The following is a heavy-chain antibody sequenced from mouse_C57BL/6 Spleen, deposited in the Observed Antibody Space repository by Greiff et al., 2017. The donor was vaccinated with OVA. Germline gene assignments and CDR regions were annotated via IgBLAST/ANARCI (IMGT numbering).Heavy chain of an antibody. V-gene: IGHV5-9*01. CDR1: GFTFSSYT. Sequence: EVQVVESGGGLVKPGGSLKLSCAASGFTFSSYTMSWVRQTPEKRLEWVATISGGGGNTYYPDSVKGRFTISRDNAKNTLYLQMSSLRSEDTALYYCARHAGSSFAYWGQGTLVTVSA. CDR3: ARHAGSSFAY. CDR2: ISGGGGNT. D-gene: IGHD1-1*01. J-gene: IGHJ3*01.